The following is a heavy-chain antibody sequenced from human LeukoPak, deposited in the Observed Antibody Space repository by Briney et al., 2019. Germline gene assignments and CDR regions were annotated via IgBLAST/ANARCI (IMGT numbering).Heavy chain of an antibody. V-gene: IGHV3-30-3*01. CDR1: GFTFSSYA. CDR2: ISYDGSNK. CDR3: ARESWYCSSTSCYTNGFDY. J-gene: IGHJ4*02. Sequence: GRSLRLSCAASGFTFSSYAMHWVRQAPGKGLEWVAVISYDGSNKYYADSVKGRFTISRDNSKNTLYLQMNSLRAEDMAVYYCARESWYCSSTSCYTNGFDYWGQGTLVTVSS. D-gene: IGHD2-2*02.